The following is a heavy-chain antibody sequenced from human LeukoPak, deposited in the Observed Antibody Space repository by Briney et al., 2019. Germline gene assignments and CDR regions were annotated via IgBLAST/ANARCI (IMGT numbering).Heavy chain of an antibody. Sequence: GGSLRLSCSASGFTFSTHGMNWVRQAPGRGLEWVSGIRGNGITTYYADSVKGRFTISRDSSKNTVYLQMNSLRAEDTAIYYCAKDDRWLQYNDWGQGTLVTVSS. J-gene: IGHJ4*02. CDR3: AKDDRWLQYND. CDR2: IRGNGITT. D-gene: IGHD5-24*01. CDR1: GFTFSTHG. V-gene: IGHV3-23*01.